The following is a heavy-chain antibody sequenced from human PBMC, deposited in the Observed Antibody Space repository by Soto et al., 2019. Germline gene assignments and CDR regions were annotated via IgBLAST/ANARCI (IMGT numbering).Heavy chain of an antibody. Sequence: QVQLVESGGGVVQPGRSLRLYCAASGFTFSSYGMHWVRQAPGKGLEWVADISYDGSNKYYADSVKGRFTISRDNSKNTLYLQMTSLRAEDTAVYYCAKEGGVSRVAVAVYYSDYWGQGTLVTVSS. CDR1: GFTFSSYG. CDR3: AKEGGVSRVAVAVYYSDY. J-gene: IGHJ4*02. V-gene: IGHV3-30*18. D-gene: IGHD6-19*01. CDR2: ISYDGSNK.